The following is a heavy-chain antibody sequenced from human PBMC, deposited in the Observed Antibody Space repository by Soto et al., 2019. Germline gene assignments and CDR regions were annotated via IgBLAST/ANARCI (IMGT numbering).Heavy chain of an antibody. CDR1: GGSFSGYY. V-gene: IGHV4-34*01. CDR2: INHSGST. CDR3: ARVCYYGSGSYYSKRYYYYYGMDV. Sequence: SETLSLTCAVYGGSFSGYYWSWIRQPPGKGLEWIGEINHSGSTNYNPSLKSRVTISVDTSKNQFSLKLSSVTAADTAVYYCARVCYYGSGSYYSKRYYYYYGMDVWGQGTTVTVSS. J-gene: IGHJ6*02. D-gene: IGHD3-10*01.